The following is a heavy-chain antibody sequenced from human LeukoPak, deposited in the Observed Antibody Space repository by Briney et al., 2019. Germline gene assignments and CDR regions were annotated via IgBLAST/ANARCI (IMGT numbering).Heavy chain of an antibody. CDR3: ASLSYGGYADFDY. Sequence: SETLSLTCTVSGGSISTGNYYWSWIRQLPGKGLEWIGYIYYSGSTYYNPSLKSRVTISVDTSKNQFSLKLSSVTAADTAVYYCASLSYGGYADFDYWGQGTLVTVSS. J-gene: IGHJ4*02. CDR2: IYYSGST. CDR1: GGSISTGNYY. D-gene: IGHD2-2*01. V-gene: IGHV4-30-4*08.